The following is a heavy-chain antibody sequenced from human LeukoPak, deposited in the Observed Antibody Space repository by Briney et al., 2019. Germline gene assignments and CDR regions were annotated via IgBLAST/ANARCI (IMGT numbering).Heavy chain of an antibody. CDR3: AGALHYTYFETRYFGY. J-gene: IGHJ4*02. D-gene: IGHD3-22*01. CDR2: LCSDGST. Sequence: PGGSLRFSCAASGFTVSHNYRFWVRQAPGKALKWLSVLCSDGSTYYADSVKGPFTISRDNSKNTLYLHLDSLGAEDTAVYSCAGALHYTYFETRYFGYWGQGTLVTVSS. V-gene: IGHV3-53*01. CDR1: GFTVSHNY.